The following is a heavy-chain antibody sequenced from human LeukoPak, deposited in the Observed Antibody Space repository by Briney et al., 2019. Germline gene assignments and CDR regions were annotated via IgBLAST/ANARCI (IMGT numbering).Heavy chain of an antibody. CDR3: ARRGTIFGPESL. D-gene: IGHD3-3*01. Sequence: SETLSLTCSVSGGSISYYYWTWIRQPPGKGLEWIGYIYTSGNTDYNPSLKSRVSMSLDTSKSQLSLNLSSVTAADTAVYFCARRGTIFGPESLWGRGTLVTASS. CDR2: IYTSGNT. J-gene: IGHJ2*01. CDR1: GGSISYYY. V-gene: IGHV4-4*09.